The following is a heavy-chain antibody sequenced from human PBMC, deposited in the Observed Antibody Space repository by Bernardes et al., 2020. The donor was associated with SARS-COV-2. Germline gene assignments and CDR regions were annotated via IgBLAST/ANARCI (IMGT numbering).Heavy chain of an antibody. Sequence: ASVKVSCTASGYTFINYGISWVRQAPGEGLEWMGWLSVDNGNPNIAQKFQGIVTMTREKSTSTAYMELRSLRSDDTAVYYCARDLGVRGPYAMDVWGQGTTVTVSS. CDR3: ARDLGVRGPYAMDV. CDR1: GYTFINYG. CDR2: LSVDNGNP. V-gene: IGHV1-18*01. D-gene: IGHD3-10*01. J-gene: IGHJ6*02.